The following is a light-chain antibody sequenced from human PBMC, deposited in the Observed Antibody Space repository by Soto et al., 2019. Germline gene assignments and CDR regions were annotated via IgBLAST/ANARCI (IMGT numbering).Light chain of an antibody. CDR3: QSYDSSLSGPRV. CDR1: SSNIGAGYD. CDR2: GNS. Sequence: VLTQPPSVSGAPGQRVTISCTGSSSNIGAGYDVHWYQQLPGTAPKLLIYGNSNRPSGVPDRFSGSKSGTSASLAITGLQAEDEADYYCQSYDSSLSGPRVFGTGTKLTVL. J-gene: IGLJ1*01. V-gene: IGLV1-40*01.